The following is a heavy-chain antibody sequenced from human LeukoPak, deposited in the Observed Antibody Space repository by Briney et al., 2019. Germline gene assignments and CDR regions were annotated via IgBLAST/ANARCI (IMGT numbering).Heavy chain of an antibody. CDR1: GFSFSSYN. D-gene: IGHD2-2*01. V-gene: IGHV3-21*01. J-gene: IGHJ4*02. CDR2: IISSSTYI. Sequence: GGSLRLSCAASGFSFSSYNMNWVRQAPGKGLEWVSSIISSSTYIYYADSVKGRFTISRDNAKNSLYLQMNSLRAEDTAVYYCARGGLGYCSSTSCPEDYWGQGTLVTVSS. CDR3: ARGGLGYCSSTSCPEDY.